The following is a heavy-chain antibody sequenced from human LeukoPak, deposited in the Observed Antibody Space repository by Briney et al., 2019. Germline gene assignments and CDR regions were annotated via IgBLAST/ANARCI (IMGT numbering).Heavy chain of an antibody. CDR2: IYYSGST. Sequence: TSETLSLTCTVSGGSISSYYWSWIRQPPGKGPEWIGYIYYSGSTNYNPSLKSRVTISVDTSKNQFSLKLSSVTAADTAVYYCARERDYYDSSGYLNWFDPWGQGTLVTVSS. D-gene: IGHD3-22*01. V-gene: IGHV4-59*01. J-gene: IGHJ5*02. CDR1: GGSISSYY. CDR3: ARERDYYDSSGYLNWFDP.